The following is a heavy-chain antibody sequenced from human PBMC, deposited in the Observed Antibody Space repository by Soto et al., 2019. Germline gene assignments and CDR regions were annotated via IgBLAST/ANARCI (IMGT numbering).Heavy chain of an antibody. CDR1: GGSIRSYY. J-gene: IGHJ4*02. D-gene: IGHD2-15*01. CDR2: IFTTGTT. V-gene: IGHV4-4*07. CDR3: ARAGCSGNGCFEYFFDL. Sequence: SETLSLTCTVSGGSIRSYYWNWIRQPAGKGLEWLGRIFTTGTTNYSPSLKSRVSMSVDTSRNQFSLELRSVTAADTAVYYCARAGCSGNGCFEYFFDLWGQGILVTVSS.